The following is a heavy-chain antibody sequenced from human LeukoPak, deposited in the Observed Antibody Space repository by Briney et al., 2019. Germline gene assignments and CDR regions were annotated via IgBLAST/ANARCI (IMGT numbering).Heavy chain of an antibody. CDR3: ARGATISETGYFDF. CDR2: IDHRGDT. D-gene: IGHD5-24*01. Sequence: SETLSLTCAVYGGSFSRYYWSWIRQSPGKGLEWIAEIDHRGDTNYNPSGKSRVTISVDTSKNQFALKVRSLSAADTAVYYCARGATISETGYFDFWGQGTLVTVSS. CDR1: GGSFSRYY. V-gene: IGHV4-34*01. J-gene: IGHJ4*03.